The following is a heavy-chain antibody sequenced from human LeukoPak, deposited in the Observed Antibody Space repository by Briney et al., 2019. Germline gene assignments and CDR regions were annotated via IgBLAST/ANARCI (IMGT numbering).Heavy chain of an antibody. Sequence: GGSLRLSCAASGFTFSNYSMNWVRQAPGKGLEWVSSISSSRTYIYYADSVKGRFTISRDNAKNSLYLQMNSLRADDTAVYYCARAHGTIAATVNAFDIWGQGTMVSVSS. D-gene: IGHD6-13*01. V-gene: IGHV3-21*01. J-gene: IGHJ3*02. CDR2: ISSSRTYI. CDR1: GFTFSNYS. CDR3: ARAHGTIAATVNAFDI.